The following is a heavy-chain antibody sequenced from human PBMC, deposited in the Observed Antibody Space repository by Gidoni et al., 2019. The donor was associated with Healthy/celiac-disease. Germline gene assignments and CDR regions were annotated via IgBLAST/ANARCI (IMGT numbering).Heavy chain of an antibody. V-gene: IGHV4-59*01. CDR1: GDSISSYY. CDR3: ARDIPWVDP. CDR2: IYYSGST. Sequence: QVQLQESGPGLVKPSETLSLTCTVSGDSISSYYWSWIRQPPGKGLEWIGYIYYSGSTNYKPSLKSRVTISQDTSRNQFSLRLTSVTAADTAVYYCARDIPWVDPWGQGTLVTVSS. J-gene: IGHJ5*02. D-gene: IGHD2-21*01.